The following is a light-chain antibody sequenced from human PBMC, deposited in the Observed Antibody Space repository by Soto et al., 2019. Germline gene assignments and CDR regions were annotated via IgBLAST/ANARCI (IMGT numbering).Light chain of an antibody. J-gene: IGLJ1*01. Sequence: QSALTQPRSVSGSPGQSVTIACTGTSSDVGGYNYVSWYQQHPGKAPKLMIYDVSKRPSGVPDRFSGSKSGNTASLTISGRQAEDEADYYCCSYAGSYTSYVFGTGTTVTVL. CDR1: SSDVGGYNY. V-gene: IGLV2-11*01. CDR3: CSYAGSYTSYV. CDR2: DVS.